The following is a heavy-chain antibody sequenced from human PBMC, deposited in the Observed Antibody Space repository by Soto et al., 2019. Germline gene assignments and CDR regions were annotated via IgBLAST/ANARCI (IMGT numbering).Heavy chain of an antibody. CDR1: GFTLNTYS. Sequence: PGGSLRLSCSVSGFTLNTYSMHWVRQAPGKGLEWVAVVSFDGVNKHYRDSVKGRFTISRDIAKNMLYLQMTSLRLKDTALYYCARDPDLIEAAGNYFDYWGQGTLVTVSS. V-gene: IGHV3-30-3*01. CDR3: ARDPDLIEAAGNYFDY. D-gene: IGHD6-13*01. CDR2: VSFDGVNK. J-gene: IGHJ4*02.